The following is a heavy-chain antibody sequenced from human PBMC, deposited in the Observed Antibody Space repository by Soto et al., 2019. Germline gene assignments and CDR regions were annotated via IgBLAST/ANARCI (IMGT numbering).Heavy chain of an antibody. J-gene: IGHJ4*02. D-gene: IGHD3-3*01. V-gene: IGHV1-18*01. CDR1: GYTFTSYG. CDR2: ISAYNGNT. CDR3: ARGKTYYDFWSGYYIFDY. Sequence: ASVKVSCKASGYTFTSYGISWVLQAPGQGLEWMGWISAYNGNTNYAQKLQGRVTMTTDTSTSTAYMELRSLRSDDTAVYYCARGKTYYDFWSGYYIFDYWGQGTLVTVSS.